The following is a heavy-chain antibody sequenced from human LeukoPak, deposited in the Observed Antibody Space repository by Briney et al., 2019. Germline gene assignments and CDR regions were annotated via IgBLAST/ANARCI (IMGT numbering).Heavy chain of an antibody. D-gene: IGHD3-3*01. CDR3: ARDYNPDSYYDFWSGYYWLYYYGMDV. CDR1: GFTFSDYY. J-gene: IGHJ6*02. Sequence: GGSLRLSCAASGFTFSDYYMSWIRQAPGKGLEWVSYISSSGSTIYYADSVKGRFTISRDNAKNSLYLQMNSLRAEDTAVYYCARDYNPDSYYDFWSGYYWLYYYGMDVWGQGTTVTVSS. V-gene: IGHV3-11*01. CDR2: ISSSGSTI.